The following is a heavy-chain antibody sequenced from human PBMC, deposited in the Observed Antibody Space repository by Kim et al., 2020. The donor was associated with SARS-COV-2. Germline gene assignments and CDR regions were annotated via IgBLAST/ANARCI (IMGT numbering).Heavy chain of an antibody. CDR3: ARDPTAHCRFDFPY. V-gene: IGHV3-23*01. Sequence: GGSLRLSCTASGFTFSSYALSWVRQAPGKGLEWVAGIYYSGSRTYDADSVRGRFTISRDNSKNTLYLQMNSLTAEDTAVYYCARDPTAHCRFDFPYWCQG. CDR1: GFTFSSYA. J-gene: IGHJ4*02. CDR2: IYYSGSRT.